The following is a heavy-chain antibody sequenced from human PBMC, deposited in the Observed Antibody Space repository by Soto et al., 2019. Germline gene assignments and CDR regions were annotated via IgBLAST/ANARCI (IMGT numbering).Heavy chain of an antibody. CDR1: GGSISSTNW. V-gene: IGHV4-4*02. J-gene: IGHJ4*02. Sequence: QVQLQESGPGLVKPSGTLSLTCTVSGGSISSTNWWSWVRQPPGKGLEWIGEIHHTGGTNYNPSLKGRVTISIDKSKNQFSPKVNSVTAADTAVYYCARDPYSGSYGDYWGQGTLVTVSS. CDR2: IHHTGGT. CDR3: ARDPYSGSYGDY. D-gene: IGHD1-26*01.